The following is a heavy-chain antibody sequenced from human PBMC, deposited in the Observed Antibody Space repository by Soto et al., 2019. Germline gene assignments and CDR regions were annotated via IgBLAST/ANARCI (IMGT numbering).Heavy chain of an antibody. CDR3: AREDDYEAFDI. D-gene: IGHD4-17*01. J-gene: IGHJ3*02. Sequence: GGSLRLSCAASGFTFSSFSMNWVRQAPEKGLEWVSSTTGTGSPKYYADSVKGRFTISRDNAKNSLYLQMNSLRAEDTAVYFCAREDDYEAFDIWGQGTMVTVSS. V-gene: IGHV3-21*01. CDR2: TTGTGSPK. CDR1: GFTFSSFS.